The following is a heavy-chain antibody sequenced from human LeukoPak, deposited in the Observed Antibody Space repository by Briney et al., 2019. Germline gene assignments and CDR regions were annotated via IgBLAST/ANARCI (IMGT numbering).Heavy chain of an antibody. J-gene: IGHJ6*03. D-gene: IGHD2/OR15-2a*01. V-gene: IGHV3-7*01. Sequence: GGSLRLSCAASGFAFSSYWMSWVRQAPGKGLEWVANIRQDGTDKQYVDSVKGRFTISRDNAKNSLYLQVNSLRAEDTAVYYCARSGNNYYYYMDVWGKGTTVTVSS. CDR3: ARSGNNYYYYMDV. CDR1: GFAFSSYW. CDR2: IRQDGTDK.